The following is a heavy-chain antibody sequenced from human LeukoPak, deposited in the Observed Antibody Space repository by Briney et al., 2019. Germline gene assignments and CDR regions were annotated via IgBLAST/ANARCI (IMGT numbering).Heavy chain of an antibody. D-gene: IGHD6-19*01. J-gene: IGHJ4*02. CDR2: IFTSGRI. V-gene: IGHV4-61*02. Sequence: SQTLSLTCTVSGGSISSDTYYWSWIRQPAGKGLEWIGRIFTSGRIDYNPSLRSRVAMSVDTPKNQFSLKMSSVTAADTAVYFCARVQFGAAGSFDCWGQGTLVTASS. CDR3: ARVQFGAAGSFDC. CDR1: GGSISSDTYY.